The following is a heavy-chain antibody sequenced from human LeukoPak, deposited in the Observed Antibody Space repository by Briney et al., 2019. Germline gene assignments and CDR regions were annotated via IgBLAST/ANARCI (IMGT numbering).Heavy chain of an antibody. CDR3: ARVGRCSSTSCYRSSLSYYYYYYMDV. Sequence: SETLSLTCAVYGGSFSGYYWSWIRQPPGKGLEWIGEINHSGSTNYNPSLKSRVTISVDTSKNRFSLKLSSVTAADTAVYYCARVGRCSSTSCYRSSLSYYYYYYMDVWGKGTTVTVSS. CDR2: INHSGST. J-gene: IGHJ6*03. CDR1: GGSFSGYY. D-gene: IGHD2-2*01. V-gene: IGHV4-34*01.